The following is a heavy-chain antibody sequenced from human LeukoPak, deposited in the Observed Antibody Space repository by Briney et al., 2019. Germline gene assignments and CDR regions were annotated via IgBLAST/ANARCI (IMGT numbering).Heavy chain of an antibody. D-gene: IGHD6-19*01. CDR1: GFSFSNYW. CDR3: VKGEYSSGWYGGTLKYYFDY. J-gene: IGHJ4*02. Sequence: GGSLRLSCAASGFSFSNYWMHWVRQAPGKGLEYVSAISSNGGSTYYADSVKGRFTISRDNSKNTLYLQMSSLRAEDTTVYYCVKGEYSSGWYGGTLKYYFDYWGQGTLVTVSS. V-gene: IGHV3-64D*06. CDR2: ISSNGGST.